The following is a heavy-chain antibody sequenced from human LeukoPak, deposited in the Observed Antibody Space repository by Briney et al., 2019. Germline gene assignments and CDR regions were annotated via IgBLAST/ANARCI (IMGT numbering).Heavy chain of an antibody. J-gene: IGHJ4*02. Sequence: SETLSLTCTVSGGSINNYCWSWIRQPPGKGLEWIGFFDNSGSTNYNPSLKSRVTISVDTSKNQVSLKLNSVTAADTAVYYCARGLFQWPARIDYWGRGTLVTVSS. CDR3: ARGLFQWPARIDY. D-gene: IGHD6-19*01. CDR2: FDNSGST. CDR1: GGSINNYC. V-gene: IGHV4-4*08.